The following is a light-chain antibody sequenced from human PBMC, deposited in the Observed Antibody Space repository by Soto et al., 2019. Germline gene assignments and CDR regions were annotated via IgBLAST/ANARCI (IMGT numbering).Light chain of an antibody. V-gene: IGKV3-20*01. CDR3: QQYGSSGT. J-gene: IGKJ1*01. CDR2: GAS. CDR1: QSVSNNY. Sequence: ILMTQSPATLSLSPGERATLSCRASQSVSNNYLAWYQQKPGQAPRLLIYGASNRATGIPDRFSGSGSGTDFTLTISRLEPEDFAVYYCQQYGSSGTFGQGTKVDIK.